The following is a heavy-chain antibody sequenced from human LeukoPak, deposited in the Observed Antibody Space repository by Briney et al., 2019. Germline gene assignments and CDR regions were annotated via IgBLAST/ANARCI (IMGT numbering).Heavy chain of an antibody. CDR1: GGSISSSSYY. J-gene: IGHJ2*01. D-gene: IGHD6-19*01. Sequence: PSETLSLTCTVSGGSISSSSYYWGWIRQPPGKGLEWIGYIYYSGSTNYNPSLKSRVTISVDTSKNQFSLKLSSVTAADTAVYYCARGDSSGWYVPLGYFDLWGRGTLVTVSS. CDR3: ARGDSSGWYVPLGYFDL. V-gene: IGHV4-61*05. CDR2: IYYSGST.